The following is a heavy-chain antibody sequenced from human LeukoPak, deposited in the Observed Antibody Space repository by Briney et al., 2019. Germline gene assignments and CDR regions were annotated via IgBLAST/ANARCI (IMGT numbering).Heavy chain of an antibody. CDR1: GGTFSSYA. CDR3: ARASPLYDVDTAMAFDY. Sequence: ASVKVSCKASGGTFSSYAISWVRQAPGQGLEWMGEIIPIFGTANYAQKFQGRVTITTDESTSTAYMELSSLRSEDTAVYYCARASPLYDVDTAMAFDYWARKPWSPSPQ. D-gene: IGHD5-18*01. V-gene: IGHV1-69*05. J-gene: IGHJ4*02. CDR2: IIPIFGTA.